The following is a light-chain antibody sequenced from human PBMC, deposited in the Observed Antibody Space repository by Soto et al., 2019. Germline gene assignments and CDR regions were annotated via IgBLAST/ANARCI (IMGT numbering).Light chain of an antibody. Sequence: QSALTQPASVSGSPGQSITISCTGTSSDVGGHNYVSWYQQHPGNAPKLMIYDVTKRPSGVSNRFSGSKSGNTASLTISGLQAEDEADYYCSSFTSITTQVMFGGGTQLTVL. CDR3: SSFTSITTQVM. CDR2: DVT. V-gene: IGLV2-14*03. J-gene: IGLJ3*02. CDR1: SSDVGGHNY.